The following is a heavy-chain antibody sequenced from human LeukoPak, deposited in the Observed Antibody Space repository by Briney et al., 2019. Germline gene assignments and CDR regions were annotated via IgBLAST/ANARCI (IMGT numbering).Heavy chain of an antibody. D-gene: IGHD3-10*01. V-gene: IGHV3-9*01. CDR1: GFTFDDYA. CDR2: ISWNSGSI. J-gene: IGHJ6*02. CDR3: AKDLRSGSYYYHYGMDV. Sequence: QPGRSLRLSCAASGFTFDDYAMHWVRQAPGKGLEWVSGISWNSGSIGYADSVKGRFTISRDNAKNSLYLQMNSLRAEDTALYYCAKDLRSGSYYYHYGMDVWGQGTTVTVSS.